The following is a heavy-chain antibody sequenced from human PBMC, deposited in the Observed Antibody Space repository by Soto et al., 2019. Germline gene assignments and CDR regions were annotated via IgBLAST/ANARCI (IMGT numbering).Heavy chain of an antibody. CDR3: AREVGYCSGGSCYFDY. Sequence: QVQLVQSGAEVKKPGSSVKVSCKASGGTFSSYTISWVRQAPGQGLEWMGRIIPILGIANYAQKFQGRVTMTADKSTSTAYMELSSLRSEDTAVYYCAREVGYCSGGSCYFDYWGQGTLVTVSS. V-gene: IGHV1-69*08. CDR1: GGTFSSYT. J-gene: IGHJ4*02. D-gene: IGHD2-15*01. CDR2: IIPILGIA.